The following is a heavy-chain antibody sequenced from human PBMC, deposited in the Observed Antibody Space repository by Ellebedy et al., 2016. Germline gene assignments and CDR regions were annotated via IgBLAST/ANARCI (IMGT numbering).Heavy chain of an antibody. D-gene: IGHD2-15*01. CDR2: IKSDGSQI. J-gene: IGHJ4*02. CDR1: GFNFRSEF. Sequence: GESLKISCAASGFNFRSEFMSWVRQGPGKGLEVVAKIKSDGSQISYVDSVTGRFTISRDNAKNSLYLEMNILRVEDTAGYYCERETWWRLDYWGQGALVTVSP. CDR3: ERETWWRLDY. V-gene: IGHV3-7*01.